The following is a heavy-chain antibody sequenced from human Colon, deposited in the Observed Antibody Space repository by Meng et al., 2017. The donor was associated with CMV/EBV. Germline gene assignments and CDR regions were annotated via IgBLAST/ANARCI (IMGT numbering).Heavy chain of an antibody. J-gene: IGHJ4*02. CDR2: ISGSGGGS. Sequence: GGSLRLSCAASGFTFSNYAISWLRQAPGKGLEWVSVISGSGGGSYNAASVKGRFTISRDNAKNSLYLQMNSLRAEDTALYYCASLYCSSTSCYGGGLGFDYWGQGTLVTVSS. CDR3: ASLYCSSTSCYGGGLGFDY. CDR1: GFTFSNYA. D-gene: IGHD2-2*01. V-gene: IGHV3-23*01.